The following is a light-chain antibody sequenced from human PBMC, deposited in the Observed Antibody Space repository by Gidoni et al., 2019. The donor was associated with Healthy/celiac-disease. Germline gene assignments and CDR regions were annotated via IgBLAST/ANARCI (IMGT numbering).Light chain of an antibody. CDR2: DAS. Sequence: EIVFTQSPATLSLSPGERATLSCRASQSVSSYVACYQQKPGQAPRLLIYDASNRATGIPARFSGSGSGTDFTLTISSLEPEDFAVYYWQQRSNWPLTFGGGTKVEIK. CDR3: QQRSNWPLT. CDR1: QSVSSY. J-gene: IGKJ4*01. V-gene: IGKV3-11*01.